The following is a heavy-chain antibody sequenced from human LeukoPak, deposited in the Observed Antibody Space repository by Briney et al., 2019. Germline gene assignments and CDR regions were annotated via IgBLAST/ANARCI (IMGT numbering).Heavy chain of an antibody. D-gene: IGHD3-10*01. Sequence: PGGSLRLSCAASGFTLSNYWMHWVRQAPGKGLVWVSHINTDGTTTNYADSVKGRFTTSRDTAKNTLYLQMNSLRAEDTAVYYCARFGWVPPAHFDYWGQGALVTVSS. CDR1: GFTLSNYW. CDR2: INTDGTTT. CDR3: ARFGWVPPAHFDY. J-gene: IGHJ4*02. V-gene: IGHV3-74*01.